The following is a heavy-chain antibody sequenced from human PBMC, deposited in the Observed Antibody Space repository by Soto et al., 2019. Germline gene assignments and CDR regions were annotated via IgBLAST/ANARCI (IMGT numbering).Heavy chain of an antibody. CDR3: ARDLDGSGSYYTDY. CDR1: GYTFPNYG. J-gene: IGHJ4*02. D-gene: IGHD3-10*01. V-gene: IGHV1-18*01. CDR2: ISPYRGNT. Sequence: QVQLVQSGGEVKKPGASVKVSCKASGYTFPNYGISWVRQAPGQGLEWMGWISPYRGNTNYAQKLQGRVTMTTDTSTSTAYMERRSLRSDDTAMYYCARDLDGSGSYYTDYWGQGTLVTVSS.